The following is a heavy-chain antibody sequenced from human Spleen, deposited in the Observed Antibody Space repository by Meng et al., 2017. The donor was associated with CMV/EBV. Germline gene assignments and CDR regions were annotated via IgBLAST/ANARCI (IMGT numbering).Heavy chain of an antibody. CDR2: INPNSGGT. J-gene: IGHJ6*02. V-gene: IGHV1-2*02. D-gene: IGHD1-1*01. CDR1: GYTFTGYY. Sequence: ASVKVSCKASGYTFTGYYMHWVRQAPGQGLEWMGWINPNSGGTNYAQKFQGRVTMTRDTSISTAYMELSSLRSEDTAVYYCARSPMSGRYYYYGMDVWGQGTTVTVSS. CDR3: ARSPMSGRYYYYGMDV.